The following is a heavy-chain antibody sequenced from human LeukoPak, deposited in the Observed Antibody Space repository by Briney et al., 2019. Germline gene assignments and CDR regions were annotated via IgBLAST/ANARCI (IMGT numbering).Heavy chain of an antibody. CDR1: GFTFSSYA. J-gene: IGHJ4*02. CDR3: ASRAAGGTQLFVY. D-gene: IGHD6-13*01. V-gene: IGHV3-30-3*01. CDR2: ISYDGSNK. Sequence: GRSLRLSCAASGFTFSSYAMHWVRQAPGKGLEWVAVISYDGSNKYYADSAKGRFTISRDNSKNTLYLQMNSLRAEDTAVYYCASRAAGGTQLFVYWGRGTPVTVSS.